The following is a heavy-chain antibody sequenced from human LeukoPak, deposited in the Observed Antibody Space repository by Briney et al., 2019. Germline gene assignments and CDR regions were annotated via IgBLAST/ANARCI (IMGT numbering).Heavy chain of an antibody. D-gene: IGHD3-22*01. V-gene: IGHV1-69*05. CDR3: ARDGLSGPRDYYDSRLGTEEERREYFQH. CDR1: GYTFTSYD. Sequence: GASVKVSCKASGYTFTSYDISWVRQAPGQGLEWMGGIIPIFGTANYAQKFQGRVTITTDESTSTAYMELSSLRSEDTAVYYCARDGLSGPRDYYDSRLGTEEERREYFQHWGQGTLVTVSS. J-gene: IGHJ1*01. CDR2: IIPIFGTA.